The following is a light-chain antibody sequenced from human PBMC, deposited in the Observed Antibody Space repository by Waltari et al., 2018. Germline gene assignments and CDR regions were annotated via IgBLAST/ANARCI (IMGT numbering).Light chain of an antibody. CDR1: SSHVGGYNY. Sequence: QSALTQPASVSGSPGQSITISCTGTSSHVGGYNYVSWFQQHPGKAPKVMIYEVSRRPSGVSDRFSGSKSGNTASLTISGLQAEDETDYYCVSYTRNNTSIFGGGTKLTVL. CDR3: VSYTRNNTSI. CDR2: EVS. V-gene: IGLV2-14*01. J-gene: IGLJ2*01.